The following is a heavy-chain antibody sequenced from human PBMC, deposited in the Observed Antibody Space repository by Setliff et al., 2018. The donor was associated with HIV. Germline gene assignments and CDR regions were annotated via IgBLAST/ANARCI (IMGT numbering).Heavy chain of an antibody. J-gene: IGHJ3*01. Sequence: PSETLSLTCTVSGDSITGRWLSWIRQPPGKGLEWTGNIYHNGFANYSPSLKSRLTISVDTSKNQVSLTLSSVTPADTAVYYCARHICGTTACYAVDVWGPGTMVTVSS. CDR2: IYHNGFA. CDR1: GDSITGRW. CDR3: ARHICGTTACYAVDV. D-gene: IGHD2-2*01. V-gene: IGHV4-59*11.